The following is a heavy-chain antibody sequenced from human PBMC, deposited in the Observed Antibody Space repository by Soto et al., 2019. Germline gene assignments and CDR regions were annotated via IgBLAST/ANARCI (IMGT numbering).Heavy chain of an antibody. D-gene: IGHD3-22*01. CDR1: GGSFSGYY. CDR2: INHSGST. J-gene: IGHJ3*02. Sequence: QVQLQQWGAGLLKPSETLSLTCAVYGGSFSGYYWSWIRQRPGKGLEWIGEINHSGSTNYNPSLKSRVTISVDTSKNQFSLKLSSVTAADTAVYYCASLYYYDSSGYPPDIWGQGTMVTVSS. CDR3: ASLYYYDSSGYPPDI. V-gene: IGHV4-34*01.